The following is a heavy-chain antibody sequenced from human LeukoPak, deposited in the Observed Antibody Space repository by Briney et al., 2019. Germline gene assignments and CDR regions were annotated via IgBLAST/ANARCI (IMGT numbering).Heavy chain of an antibody. CDR2: IYYSGST. D-gene: IGHD3-22*01. CDR1: GGSISSYY. Sequence: SETLSLTCTVSGGSISSYYWSWIRQPPGKGLEWIGYIYYSGSTNYNPSLKSRVTISVDTSKNQFSLKLSSVTAADTAVYYCAGLSYYDSSGYYYAAFDIWGQGTMVTVSS. CDR3: AGLSYYDSSGYYYAAFDI. V-gene: IGHV4-59*01. J-gene: IGHJ3*02.